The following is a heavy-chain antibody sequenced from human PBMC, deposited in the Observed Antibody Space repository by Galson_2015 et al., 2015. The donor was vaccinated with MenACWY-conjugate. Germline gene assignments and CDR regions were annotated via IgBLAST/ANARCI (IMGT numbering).Heavy chain of an antibody. V-gene: IGHV3-74*01. CDR1: GFTFSTYW. J-gene: IGHJ4*02. CDR2: IDPDGSTT. CDR3: ATAGSDLFDY. D-gene: IGHD1-1*01. Sequence: SLRLSCAPPGFTFSTYWMHWVRQAPGKGLEWVSRIDPDGSTTDYAESMKGRFTISRDNAKNTLFLQIHSLRVEDTAVYYCATAGSDLFDYWGQGALVTVSS.